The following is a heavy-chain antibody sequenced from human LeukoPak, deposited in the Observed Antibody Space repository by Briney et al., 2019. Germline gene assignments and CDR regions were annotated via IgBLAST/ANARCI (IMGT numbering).Heavy chain of an antibody. CDR3: AREALDAFDI. CDR2: INHSGST. Sequence: PSETLSLTCAAYGGSFSGYYWSWIRQPPGKGLEWIGEINHSGSTNYNPSLKSRVTISVGTSKNQFSLKLSSVTAADTAVYYCAREALDAFDIWGQGTMVTVSS. V-gene: IGHV4-34*01. J-gene: IGHJ3*02. CDR1: GGSFSGYY.